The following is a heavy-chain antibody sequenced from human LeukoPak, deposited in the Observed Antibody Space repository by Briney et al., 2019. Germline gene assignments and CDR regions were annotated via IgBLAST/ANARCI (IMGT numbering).Heavy chain of an antibody. V-gene: IGHV4-4*07. Sequence: SETLSLTCAVHGGSFSGYYWSWIRQPAGKGLEWIGRIYTSGSTNYNPSLKSRVTMSVDTSKNQFSLNLSSVTAADTAFYYCARETTGLARYFDYWGQGTLVTVSS. CDR3: ARETTGLARYFDY. J-gene: IGHJ4*02. D-gene: IGHD4-11*01. CDR1: GGSFSGYY. CDR2: IYTSGST.